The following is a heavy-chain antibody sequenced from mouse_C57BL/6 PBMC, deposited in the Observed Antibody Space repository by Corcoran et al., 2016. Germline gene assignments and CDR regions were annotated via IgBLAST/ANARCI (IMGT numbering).Heavy chain of an antibody. CDR2: INPNNGGT. D-gene: IGHD1-1*01. CDR3: AHYGSSQYYFDY. Sequence: EVQLQQSGPELVKPGASVKISCKASGYTFTDYYMNWVKQSHGKSLEWIGDINPNNGGTSYNQKFKGKATLTVDKSSSTAYMELRSLTSEDSAVYYCAHYGSSQYYFDYWGQGTTLTVSS. V-gene: IGHV1-26*01. CDR1: GYTFTDYY. J-gene: IGHJ2*01.